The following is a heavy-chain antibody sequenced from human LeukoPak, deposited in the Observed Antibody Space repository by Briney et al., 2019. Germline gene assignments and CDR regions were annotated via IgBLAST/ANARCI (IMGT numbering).Heavy chain of an antibody. D-gene: IGHD3-22*01. Sequence: ASVTVSCKASGYTFNSYGISWVRQAPGQGLEWMGWISTYNGDTNYAQKLQGRVTMTTDTSTSTAYMELRSLRSDDTAVYYCARDRGMDNYYDSSGYYDCWGQGTLVTVSS. CDR1: GYTFNSYG. CDR3: ARDRGMDNYYDSSGYYDC. V-gene: IGHV1-18*01. CDR2: ISTYNGDT. J-gene: IGHJ4*02.